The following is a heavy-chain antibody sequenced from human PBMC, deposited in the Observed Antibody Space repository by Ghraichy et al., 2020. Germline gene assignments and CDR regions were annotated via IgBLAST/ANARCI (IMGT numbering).Heavy chain of an antibody. J-gene: IGHJ4*02. V-gene: IGHV3-21*01. CDR2: ISSSSSYI. Sequence: GGSLRLSCAASGFTFSSYSMNWVRQAPGKGLEWVSSISSSSSYIYYADSVKGRFTISRDNAKNSLYLQMNSLRAEDTAVYYCARGELVGATPFDYWGQGTLVTVSS. CDR3: ARGELVGATPFDY. D-gene: IGHD1-26*01. CDR1: GFTFSSYS.